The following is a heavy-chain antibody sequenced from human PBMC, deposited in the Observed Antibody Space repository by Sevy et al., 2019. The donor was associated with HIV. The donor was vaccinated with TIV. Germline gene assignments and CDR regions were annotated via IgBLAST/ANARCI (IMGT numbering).Heavy chain of an antibody. J-gene: IGHJ4*02. CDR3: ARDVPYDSSGYYYPLFDY. CDR1: GFTFDDYG. V-gene: IGHV3-20*04. D-gene: IGHD3-22*01. CDR2: INWNGGST. Sequence: GGSLRLSCAASGFTFDDYGMSWVRQAPGKGLEWVSGINWNGGSTGYADFVKGRFTISRDNAKNSLYLQMNSLRAEETALYYCARDVPYDSSGYYYPLFDYWGQGTLVTVSS.